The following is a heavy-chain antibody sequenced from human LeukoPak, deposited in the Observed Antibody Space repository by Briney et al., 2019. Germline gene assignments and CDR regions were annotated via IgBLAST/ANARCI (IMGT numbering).Heavy chain of an antibody. J-gene: IGHJ3*02. CDR1: GYTFTGYY. CDR3: ARATYYYDSSGIDDAFDI. V-gene: IGHV1-2*02. Sequence: GASVKVSCKASGYTFTGYYMHWVRQAPGQGLEWMGWINPNSGGTNYAQKFQGRVTMTRDTSISTAYMELSRLRSDDTAVYYCARATYYYDSSGIDDAFDIWGQGTMVTVSS. D-gene: IGHD3-22*01. CDR2: INPNSGGT.